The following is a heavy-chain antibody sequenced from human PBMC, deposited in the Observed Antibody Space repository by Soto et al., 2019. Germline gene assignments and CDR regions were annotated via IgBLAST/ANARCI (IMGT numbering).Heavy chain of an antibody. J-gene: IGHJ4*02. D-gene: IGHD3-10*01. CDR2: IYYSGST. CDR3: AISQTEYYSVDY. V-gene: IGHV4-59*01. Sequence: SETLSLTCTVSCGSISSYYWSWIRQPPGKGLEWIGYIYYSGSTNYNPSLKSRVTISVDTSKNQFSLKLSSVTAADTAVYYCAISQTEYYSVDYWGQGTLVTVSS. CDR1: CGSISSYY.